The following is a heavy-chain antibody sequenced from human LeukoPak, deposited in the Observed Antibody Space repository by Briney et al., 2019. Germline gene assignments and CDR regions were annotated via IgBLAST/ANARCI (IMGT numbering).Heavy chain of an antibody. V-gene: IGHV1-24*01. CDR1: GYTLTELS. J-gene: IGHJ3*02. Sequence: WASVKVSCKVSGYTLTELSMHWVRQAPGKGLEWMGGFDPEDGETIYAQKFQGRVTMTEDTSTDTAYMELSSLRSEDTAVYYCARGSSRSPRDAFDIWGQGTMVSVSS. CDR2: FDPEDGET. CDR3: ARGSSRSPRDAFDI.